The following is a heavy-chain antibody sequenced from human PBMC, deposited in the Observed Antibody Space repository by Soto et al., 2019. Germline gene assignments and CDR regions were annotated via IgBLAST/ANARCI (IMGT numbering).Heavy chain of an antibody. CDR3: AHKGGRGAAMDV. J-gene: IGHJ6*02. CDR1: GFSLSTSAEG. V-gene: IGHV2-5*02. Sequence: QITLKESGPTLVKPTQTLTLTCTFSGFSLSTSAEGVAWIRQPPGKALAWLALIYWDDDERFSSFLKSRLTIAKDTSKNQVVLTMTNMDPVDTATYFCAHKGGRGAAMDVWGQGITVTVSS. D-gene: IGHD2-15*01. CDR2: IYWDDDE.